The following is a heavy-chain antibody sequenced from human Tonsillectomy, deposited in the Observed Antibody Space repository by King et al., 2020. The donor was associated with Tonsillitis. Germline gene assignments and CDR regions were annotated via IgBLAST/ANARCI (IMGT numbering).Heavy chain of an antibody. V-gene: IGHV3-21*01. CDR3: AKDHDFWSGYYGYMDV. CDR1: GFTFSSYS. CDR2: ISSSSSYI. J-gene: IGHJ6*03. D-gene: IGHD3-3*01. Sequence: QLVQSGGGLVKPGGSLRLSCAASGFTFSSYSMYWVRQAPGKGLEWVSSISSSSSYIYYADSMKGRFTISRDNAKNSLYLQMNILRAEDTAVYYCAKDHDFWSGYYGYMDVWGKGTTVTVSS.